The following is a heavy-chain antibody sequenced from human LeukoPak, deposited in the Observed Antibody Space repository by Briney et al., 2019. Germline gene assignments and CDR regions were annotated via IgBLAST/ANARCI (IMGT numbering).Heavy chain of an antibody. Sequence: KASETLSLTCTVSGGSISSYFWIWIRQPPGKGLGWIGYIYYSGNTNSNPSLKSRVTISVDTSKNQFSLKLRSVTAADTAVYYCAGAREFSSSSGRAYYFDFWGQGTLVTVSS. CDR3: AGAREFSSSSGRAYYFDF. V-gene: IGHV4-59*01. D-gene: IGHD6-6*01. J-gene: IGHJ4*02. CDR2: IYYSGNT. CDR1: GGSISSYF.